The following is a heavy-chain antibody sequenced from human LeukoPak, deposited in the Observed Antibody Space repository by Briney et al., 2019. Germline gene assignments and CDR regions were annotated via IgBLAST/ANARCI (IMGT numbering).Heavy chain of an antibody. V-gene: IGHV1-46*01. CDR2: INPSGGST. Sequence: GASVKVSRKASGYTFTSYYMHWVRQAPGQGLEWMGIINPSGGSTSYAQKFQGRVTMTRDMSTSTVYMELSSLRSEDTAVYYCARSRVRITIFGVAPMRFDYWGQGTLVTVSS. J-gene: IGHJ4*02. D-gene: IGHD3-3*01. CDR3: ARSRVRITIFGVAPMRFDY. CDR1: GYTFTSYY.